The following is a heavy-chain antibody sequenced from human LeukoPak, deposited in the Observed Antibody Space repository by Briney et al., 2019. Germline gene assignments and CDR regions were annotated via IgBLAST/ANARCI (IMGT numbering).Heavy chain of an antibody. Sequence: GGSLRLSCIASGFTFSRYWMSWVRQVPGKGPEFVANIKEDSSEKSYVDFVKGRFTISRDNVKNSVSLQMNSLRVEGTGMYYRAREPGYSEFDVWGQGIMVIVSS. J-gene: IGHJ3*01. CDR2: IKEDSSEK. D-gene: IGHD4-11*01. CDR1: GFTFSRYW. CDR3: AREPGYSEFDV. V-gene: IGHV3-7*01.